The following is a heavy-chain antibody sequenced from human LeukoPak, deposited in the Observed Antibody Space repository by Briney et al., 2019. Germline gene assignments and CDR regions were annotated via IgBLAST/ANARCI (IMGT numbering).Heavy chain of an antibody. CDR3: ARMCGGDCRGGFDY. V-gene: IGHV4-38-2*01. CDR1: GYSITSGCY. D-gene: IGHD2-21*01. Sequence: ASETLSLTCVVSGYSITSGCYWGWIRQPPGKGLEWIASMYHSGSTYYKPSLKSRVTISVDTSKNQFSLKVNSVTAADTAVYYCARMCGGDCRGGFDYWGQGTLVTVSS. CDR2: MYHSGST. J-gene: IGHJ4*02.